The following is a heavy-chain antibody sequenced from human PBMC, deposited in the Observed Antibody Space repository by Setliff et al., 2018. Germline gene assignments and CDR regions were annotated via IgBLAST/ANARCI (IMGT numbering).Heavy chain of an antibody. CDR1: GGSISSHY. CDR2: IYYSGST. D-gene: IGHD5-18*01. Sequence: SETLSLTCTVSGGSISSHYWSWIRQPPGKGLEWIGSIYYSGSTNYNPSLKSRVTISVDTSKNQFSLKLSSVTAADTAVYYCARGRERGYNFWGQGTLVTVSS. J-gene: IGHJ4*02. V-gene: IGHV4-59*11. CDR3: ARGRERGYNF.